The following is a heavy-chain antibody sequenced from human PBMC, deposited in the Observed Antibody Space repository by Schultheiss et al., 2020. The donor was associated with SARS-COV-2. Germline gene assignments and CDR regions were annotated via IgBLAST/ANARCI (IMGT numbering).Heavy chain of an antibody. V-gene: IGHV3-21*01. J-gene: IGHJ3*02. Sequence: GGSLRLSCAASGFTFSSYAMHWVRQAPGKGLEWVSSISSSSSYTNYADSVKGRFTISRDNAKNSLYLQMNSLRAEDTAVYYCAREVYDSSGYPHAFDIWGQGTMVTVSS. CDR3: AREVYDSSGYPHAFDI. D-gene: IGHD3-22*01. CDR1: GFTFSSYA. CDR2: ISSSSSYT.